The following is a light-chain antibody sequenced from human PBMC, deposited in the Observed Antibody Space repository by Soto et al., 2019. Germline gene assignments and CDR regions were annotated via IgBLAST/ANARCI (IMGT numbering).Light chain of an antibody. CDR1: QSVSTS. Sequence: EIVLTQSPATLSLSPGERATLSCRASQSVSTSLAWYQQKPGQAPRLLISDASNRATGVPARFSGRGSGTGFTLTISSLEPEDFAVYYCQQRYNWPLTFGGGTKVEIK. V-gene: IGKV3-11*01. CDR2: DAS. J-gene: IGKJ4*01. CDR3: QQRYNWPLT.